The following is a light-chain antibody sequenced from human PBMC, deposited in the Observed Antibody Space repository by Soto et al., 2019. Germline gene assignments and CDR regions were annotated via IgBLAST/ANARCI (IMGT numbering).Light chain of an antibody. J-gene: IGKJ4*01. CDR1: QGISSY. CDR2: AAS. Sequence: IQFTQSPSFLSASVGDRVTITFRASQGISSYLAWYQQKPGKAPKLLIYAASTLQSGVPSRFSGSGSGTDFTLTISRLQPEDFATYYCQQLNSYPPFLTLGGGTKVDIK. V-gene: IGKV1-9*01. CDR3: QQLNSYPPFLT.